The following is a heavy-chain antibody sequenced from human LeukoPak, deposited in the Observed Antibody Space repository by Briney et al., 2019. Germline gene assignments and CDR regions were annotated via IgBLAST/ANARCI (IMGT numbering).Heavy chain of an antibody. J-gene: IGHJ4*02. CDR3: VSSVPQTSIQLWPPYYFDY. CDR2: IRNKAYGGTT. Sequence: GGSLRLSCTTSGFTFGDFALSWFRQAPGRGLEWVGFIRNKAYGGTTEYATSVKGRFIISRDDSKNIAYLQMNSLRTEVTAMYYCVSSVPQTSIQLWPPYYFDYWGQGTLVTVSS. D-gene: IGHD5-24*01. CDR1: GFTFGDFA. V-gene: IGHV3-49*03.